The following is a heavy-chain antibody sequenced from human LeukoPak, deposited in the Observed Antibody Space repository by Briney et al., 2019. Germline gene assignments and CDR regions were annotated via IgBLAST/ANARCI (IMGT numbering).Heavy chain of an antibody. CDR2: ISAYNGNT. D-gene: IGHD3-22*01. J-gene: IGHJ5*02. Sequence: ASVKVSCKASGYIFTSYGISWVRQAPGQGLEWMGWISAYNGNTNYAQKLQGRVTMTTDTSTSTAYMELRSLRSDDTAVYYCARDSLPSSGYSKLDPWGQGTLVTVSS. CDR3: ARDSLPSSGYSKLDP. CDR1: GYIFTSYG. V-gene: IGHV1-18*01.